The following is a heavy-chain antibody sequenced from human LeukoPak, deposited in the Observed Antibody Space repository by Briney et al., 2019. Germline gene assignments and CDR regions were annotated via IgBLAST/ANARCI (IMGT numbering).Heavy chain of an antibody. V-gene: IGHV3-30*03. CDR1: GFTFSSYG. CDR3: ASSYCSGGSCYLASAFDI. D-gene: IGHD2-15*01. CDR2: ISYDGSNK. J-gene: IGHJ3*02. Sequence: PGGSLRLSCAASGFTFSSYGMHWVRQAPGKGLEWVAVISYDGSNKYYADSVKGRFTISRDNAKNSLYLQMNSLRAEDTAVYYCASSYCSGGSCYLASAFDIWGQGTMVTVSS.